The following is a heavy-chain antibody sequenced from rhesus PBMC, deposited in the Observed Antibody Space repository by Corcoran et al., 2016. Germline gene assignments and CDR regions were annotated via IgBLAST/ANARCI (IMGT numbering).Heavy chain of an antibody. V-gene: IGHV4-122*02. CDR2: ITYSGST. D-gene: IGHD6-31*01. CDR1: GGSISDSYR. Sequence: QVQLQESGPGVVKPSETLSLTCAVSGGSISDSYRWSWIRQPPGKGLEWIGYITYSGSTSYNPSLKSRVTISRDTSKNQFSLKLSSVTAADTAVYYCARDLQQRSEFWGQGALVTVSS. J-gene: IGHJ1*01. CDR3: ARDLQQRSEF.